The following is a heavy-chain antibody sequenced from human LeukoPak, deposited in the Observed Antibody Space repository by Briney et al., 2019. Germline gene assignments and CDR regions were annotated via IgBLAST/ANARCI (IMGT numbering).Heavy chain of an antibody. CDR2: ISGSGVNT. D-gene: IGHD2-15*01. V-gene: IGHV3-23*01. Sequence: PGGSLRFSCAVSGFSFSLHAMGWVRQTSGKGLEWISAISGSGVNTYYADSVKGRFTISRDNSKNTLYLQMNSLRAEDTAVYYCARPNCSGGSCYYYGMNVWGQGTTVTVSS. CDR1: GFSFSLHA. J-gene: IGHJ6*02. CDR3: ARPNCSGGSCYYYGMNV.